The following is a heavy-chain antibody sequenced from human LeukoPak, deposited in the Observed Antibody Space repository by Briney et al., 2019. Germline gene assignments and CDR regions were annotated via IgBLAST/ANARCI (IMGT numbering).Heavy chain of an antibody. D-gene: IGHD3-10*01. J-gene: IGHJ4*02. CDR3: ARELEWLGKYYFDY. CDR2: ISASGDRT. CDR1: GFTLSNYA. Sequence: GGSLRLSCAASGFTLSNYAMTWVRQAPGKGLEWVSTISASGDRTYYADSVKGRFTISRDNSKNTLYLQLNSLRAEDAAVFYCARELEWLGKYYFDYWGQGTLVAVYS. V-gene: IGHV3-23*01.